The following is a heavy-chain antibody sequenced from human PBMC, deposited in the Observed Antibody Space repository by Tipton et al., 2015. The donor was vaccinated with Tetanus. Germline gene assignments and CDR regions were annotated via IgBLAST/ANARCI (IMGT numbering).Heavy chain of an antibody. Sequence: GSLRLSCAASGFTFSSCAMNWVRQAPGKGLEWVSGISHDGISSHYAASVRGRFTISRDSSKNMLYLQMNNLGAEDTAVYYCAKEVDVSSGWRNFDYWGQGTLVTVSS. V-gene: IGHV3-23*01. CDR1: GFTFSSCA. CDR3: AKEVDVSSGWRNFDY. D-gene: IGHD6-19*01. CDR2: ISHDGISS. J-gene: IGHJ4*02.